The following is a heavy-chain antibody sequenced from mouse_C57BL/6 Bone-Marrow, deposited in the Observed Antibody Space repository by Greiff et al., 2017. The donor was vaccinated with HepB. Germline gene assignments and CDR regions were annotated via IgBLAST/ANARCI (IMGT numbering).Heavy chain of an antibody. CDR3: AREGGWLRVGYYFDY. CDR1: GFTFSDYY. Sequence: EVKLVESEGGLVQPGRSMKLSCTASGFTFSDYYMAWVRQVPEKGLEWVANINYDGSSTYYLDSLKSRFIISRDNAKNILYLQMSSLKSEDTATYYCAREGGWLRVGYYFDYWGQGTTLTVSS. D-gene: IGHD2-2*01. J-gene: IGHJ2*01. CDR2: INYDGSST. V-gene: IGHV5-16*01.